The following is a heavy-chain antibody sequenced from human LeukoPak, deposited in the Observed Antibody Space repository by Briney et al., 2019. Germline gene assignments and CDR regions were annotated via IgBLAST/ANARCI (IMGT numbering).Heavy chain of an antibody. J-gene: IGHJ4*02. D-gene: IGHD3-22*01. CDR3: ARVGYYYDSSGYYYER. CDR2: INPSGGST. V-gene: IGHV1-46*01. Sequence: ASVKVSCKASGYTFTSYYMHWVRQAPGQGLEWMEIINPSGGSTSYAQKFQGRVTMTRDMSTSTVYMELSSLRSEDTAVYYCARVGYYYDSSGYYYERWGQGTLVTVSS. CDR1: GYTFTSYY.